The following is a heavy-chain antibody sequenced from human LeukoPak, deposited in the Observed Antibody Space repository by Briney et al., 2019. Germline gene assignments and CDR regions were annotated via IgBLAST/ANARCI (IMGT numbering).Heavy chain of an antibody. J-gene: IGHJ4*02. V-gene: IGHV4-39*01. D-gene: IGHD5-18*01. CDR3: ARQGTGIQPSN. Sequence: PSETLSLTCTVSGGSISSSSYYWGWIRQPPGKGLEWIGSIYYSGSTYYNPSLKSRVTISVDTSKNQFSLKLSSVTAADTAVYYCARQGTGIQPSNWGQGTLVTVSS. CDR2: IYYSGST. CDR1: GGSISSSSYY.